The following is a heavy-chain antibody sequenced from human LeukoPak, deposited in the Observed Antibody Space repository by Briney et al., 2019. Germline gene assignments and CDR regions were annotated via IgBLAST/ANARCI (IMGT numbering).Heavy chain of an antibody. J-gene: IGHJ4*02. D-gene: IGHD3-10*01. CDR1: GFTFSSYW. CDR2: IKQDGSEK. V-gene: IGHV3-7*01. Sequence: GGSLRLSCVASGFTFSSYWMSWVRQAPGKGLEWVANIKQDGSEKYYVDSVKGRFTISRDNAKNSLYLQMNSLRAEDTAVYYCATSHYYGSGSYSPFHYWGQGTLVTVSS. CDR3: ATSHYYGSGSYSPFHY.